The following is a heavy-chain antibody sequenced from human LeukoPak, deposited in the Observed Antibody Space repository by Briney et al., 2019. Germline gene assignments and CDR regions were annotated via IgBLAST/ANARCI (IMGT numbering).Heavy chain of an antibody. Sequence: GESLKISCKGSGYSFTSYWIGWVRQMPGKGLEWMGIIYPGDSDTRYSPSFQGQVTISADKSISTAYLQWSSLKASDTAMYYCARRKRSITGTLRQYYYYMDVWGKGTTVTVSS. J-gene: IGHJ6*03. CDR3: ARRKRSITGTLRQYYYYMDV. CDR1: GYSFTSYW. V-gene: IGHV5-51*01. D-gene: IGHD1-7*01. CDR2: IYPGDSDT.